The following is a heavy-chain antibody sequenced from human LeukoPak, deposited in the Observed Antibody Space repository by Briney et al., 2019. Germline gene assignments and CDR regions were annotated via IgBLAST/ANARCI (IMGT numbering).Heavy chain of an antibody. D-gene: IGHD6-19*01. J-gene: IGHJ4*02. V-gene: IGHV3-21*01. Sequence: GGSLRLSCAASGFTFSSYDMNWVRQAPGKGLEWVSSISSSSNYIHYADSVKGRFTISRDNAKNSLHLQMNSLRAEDTAVYFCARGTLGAWGWWGQGTLDTVSS. CDR3: ARGTLGAWGW. CDR1: GFTFSSYD. CDR2: ISSSSNYI.